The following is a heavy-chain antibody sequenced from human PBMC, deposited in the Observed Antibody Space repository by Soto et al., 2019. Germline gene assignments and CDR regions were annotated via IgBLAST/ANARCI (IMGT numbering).Heavy chain of an antibody. CDR3: AKDLRGEYGWIDY. D-gene: IGHD4-17*01. V-gene: IGHV3-23*01. Sequence: GGSLRLSCAASGFTFSTYAMIWVRQAPGKGLEWVSVITGSGGSTYYADSVKGRFTISRDTSKNTLFLQMNSLRAEDTAVYYCAKDLRGEYGWIDYWGQGTMVTGSS. CDR1: GFTFSTYA. J-gene: IGHJ4*02. CDR2: ITGSGGST.